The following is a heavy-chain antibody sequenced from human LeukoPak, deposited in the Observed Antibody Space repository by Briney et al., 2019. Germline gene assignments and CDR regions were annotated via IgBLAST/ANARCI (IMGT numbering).Heavy chain of an antibody. D-gene: IGHD2-2*01. CDR3: VPLGYCSSTTCDTSDY. CDR2: VSHSGDDT. Sequence: GGSLRLSCAASGFTFSNYVMSWVRQAPGKGLEWVSSVSHSGDDTYYADSVKGRITISRDNSKNTLYLQMNSLRAEDTALYYCVPLGYCSSTTCDTSDYWGQGTLVTVSS. V-gene: IGHV3-23*01. CDR1: GFTFSNYV. J-gene: IGHJ4*02.